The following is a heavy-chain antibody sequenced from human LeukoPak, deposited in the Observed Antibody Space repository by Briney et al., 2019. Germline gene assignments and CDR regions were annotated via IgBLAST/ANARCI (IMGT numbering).Heavy chain of an antibody. CDR1: GFTFSSYG. Sequence: GGTLRLSCAASGFTFSSYGMSWVRQAPGKGLEWVSHISRDGSTVYYRDSVKGRFTISRDNVKNSLYLHMNSLRVEDIGVYYCARDLGDWYSSGFDDWGQGSLVIVSS. J-gene: IGHJ4*02. CDR3: ARDLGDWYSSGFDD. D-gene: IGHD3-10*01. V-gene: IGHV3-48*04. CDR2: ISRDGSTV.